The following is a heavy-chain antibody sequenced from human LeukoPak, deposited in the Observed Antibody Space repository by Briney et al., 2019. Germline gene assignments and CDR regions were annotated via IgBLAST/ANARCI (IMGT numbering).Heavy chain of an antibody. J-gene: IGHJ4*02. CDR1: GFNFNDYA. V-gene: IGHV3-9*01. CDR2: ISWNSAIR. D-gene: IGHD5-24*01. CDR3: AKDRGGGGYNFFDY. Sequence: PGGSLRLSCAASGFNFNDYAVHWVRQTPGKGLEWVSGISWNSAIRNYADSVKGRFTISRDNAKNSLYLQMNSLIPEDTALYYCAKDRGGGGYNFFDYWGQGTLVTVSS.